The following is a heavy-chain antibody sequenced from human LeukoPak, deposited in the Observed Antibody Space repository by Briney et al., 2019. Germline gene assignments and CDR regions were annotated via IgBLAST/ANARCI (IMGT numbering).Heavy chain of an antibody. D-gene: IGHD2-2*01. CDR3: ARGDIVVDCGMDV. V-gene: IGHV4-59*12. J-gene: IGHJ6*02. CDR1: GGSISTYY. CDR2: IYYSGST. Sequence: SETLSLTCTVSGGSISTYYWTWIRQPPGKGLEWIGYIYYSGSTNYNPSLKSRVTISVDTSKNQFSLKLSSVTAADTAVYYCARGDIVVDCGMDVWGQGTTVTVSS.